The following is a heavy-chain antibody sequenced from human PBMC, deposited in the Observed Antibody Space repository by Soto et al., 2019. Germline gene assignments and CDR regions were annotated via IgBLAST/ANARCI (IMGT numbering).Heavy chain of an antibody. V-gene: IGHV4-4*02. CDR3: AMHTAVPRKRGVDL. Sequence: QVQLQESGPGLVKPSGTLSLTCAVSGGSTSSNWWSWVRQPPGQGLEWIGEISQTGGPNYNPALKRRVDISLDKSRNQFSLRLASLTAADTAFSYCAMHTAVPRKRGVDLWGQGMLVTVSS. CDR2: ISQTGGP. D-gene: IGHD6-25*01. J-gene: IGHJ5*02. CDR1: GGSTSSNW.